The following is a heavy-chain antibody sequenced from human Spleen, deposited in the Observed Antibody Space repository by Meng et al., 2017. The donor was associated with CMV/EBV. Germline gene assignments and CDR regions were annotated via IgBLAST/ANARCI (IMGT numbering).Heavy chain of an antibody. Sequence: SICTTNYVWGSIRQPPGKGLEWLGTVYYPGRTYYNPSLKTRVTMSVDTSKNHFSLRLTSVTAADTAVYYCALYYSSGGEMENYFDDWGQGTLVTVSS. V-gene: IGHV4-39*07. CDR1: SICTTNYV. J-gene: IGHJ4*02. D-gene: IGHD3-22*01. CDR2: VYYPGRT. CDR3: ALYYSSGGEMENYFDD.